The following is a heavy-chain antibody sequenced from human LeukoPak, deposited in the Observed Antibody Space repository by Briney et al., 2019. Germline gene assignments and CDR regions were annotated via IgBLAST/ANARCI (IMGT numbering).Heavy chain of an antibody. J-gene: IGHJ5*01. CDR1: GYSFTSYW. V-gene: IGHV5-51*01. Sequence: GESLKISCKGSGYSFTSYWIGWVRQMPGKGLEWMGIIYPGDSDTRYSPSFQGQVTISADKSISTAYLQWSSLKASDTAMYYCAKAYYYGSGGYYNIWFDSWGQGTLVTVSS. D-gene: IGHD3-10*01. CDR2: IYPGDSDT. CDR3: AKAYYYGSGGYYNIWFDS.